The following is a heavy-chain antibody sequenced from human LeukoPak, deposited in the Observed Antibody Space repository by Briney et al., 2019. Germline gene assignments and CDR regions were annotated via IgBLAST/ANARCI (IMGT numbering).Heavy chain of an antibody. J-gene: IGHJ3*02. CDR3: ARESDSGWYVGVDGFDI. CDR2: IGTTGDT. CDR1: GFTFSSYD. V-gene: IGHV3-13*01. Sequence: GGSLRLSCAASGFTFSSYDIHWVRQSTRKGLEWVSSIGTTGDTHYVGSVKGRFTISRENARNSVYLQMNSLRVGDTAVYYCARESDSGWYVGVDGFDIWGKGTMVTVAS. D-gene: IGHD6-19*01.